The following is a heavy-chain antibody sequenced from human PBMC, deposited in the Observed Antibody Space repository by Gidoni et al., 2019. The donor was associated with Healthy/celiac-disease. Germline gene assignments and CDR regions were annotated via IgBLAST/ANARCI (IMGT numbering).Heavy chain of an antibody. CDR3: ASPALDSGWYEYYMDV. CDR2: IYYSGST. Sequence: QLQLQESGPGLVKPSATLSLTCTVSGGSISSSSYYWGWIRQPPGKGLEWIGSIYYSGSTYYNPSLKSRVTTSVDTSKNQFSLKLSSVTAADTAVYYCASPALDSGWYEYYMDVWGKGTTVTVSS. J-gene: IGHJ6*03. V-gene: IGHV4-39*01. CDR1: GGSISSSSYY. D-gene: IGHD6-19*01.